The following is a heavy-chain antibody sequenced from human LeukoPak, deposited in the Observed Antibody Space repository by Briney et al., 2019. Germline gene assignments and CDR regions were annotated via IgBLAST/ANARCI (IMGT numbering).Heavy chain of an antibody. D-gene: IGHD6-19*01. CDR1: GGSSRSYY. Sequence: SETLSLTCTVSGGSSRSYYWSWIRQPAGKGLEWIGRIYTSGSTNYNPSLKSRVTISVDKSKNQFSLKLSSVTAADTAVYYCARDRGPYSSGWYWFDPWGQGTLVTVSS. J-gene: IGHJ5*02. CDR3: ARDRGPYSSGWYWFDP. CDR2: IYTSGST. V-gene: IGHV4-4*07.